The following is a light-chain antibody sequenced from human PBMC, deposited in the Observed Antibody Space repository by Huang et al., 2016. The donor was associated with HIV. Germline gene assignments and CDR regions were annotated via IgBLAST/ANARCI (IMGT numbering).Light chain of an antibody. V-gene: IGKV3-11*01. Sequence: EVVLTQSPATLSLSPGERATLACRASQTISSYLSCYQPKPGQPPRPLIYDTSKRATGIPARFSGSGSGTDFTLTISSLEPEDFAVYYCHQRAGWPLFGGGTKVEIK. CDR2: DTS. J-gene: IGKJ4*02. CDR1: QTISSY. CDR3: HQRAGWPL.